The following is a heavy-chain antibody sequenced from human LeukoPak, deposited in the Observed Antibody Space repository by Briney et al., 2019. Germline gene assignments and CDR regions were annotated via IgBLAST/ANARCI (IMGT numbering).Heavy chain of an antibody. D-gene: IGHD3-10*01. Sequence: SETLSLTCTVSGDSITDDYYTWMRQPTGKGLEWIGRIHSGGTTNYNPSLMSRVTLSIDKSKKHISLRLTSVTAADTAVYYCARRRGLSRGLYYFDYWGQGTLVTVSS. CDR1: GDSITDDY. CDR2: IHSGGTT. CDR3: ARRRGLSRGLYYFDY. J-gene: IGHJ4*02. V-gene: IGHV4-4*07.